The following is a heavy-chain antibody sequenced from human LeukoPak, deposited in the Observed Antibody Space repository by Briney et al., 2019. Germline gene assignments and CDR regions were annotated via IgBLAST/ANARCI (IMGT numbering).Heavy chain of an antibody. CDR3: ARGDVVRGVSWFDS. J-gene: IGHJ5*01. D-gene: IGHD2-21*02. V-gene: IGHV5-51*01. CDR1: GYTFSTYW. Sequence: GESLKISCEAFGYTFSTYWVGWVRQVPGKGLEWMGSIYPGDSDTKYSPSFQGQVTISVDKSTNTAYLQWTSLKASDTAMYYCARGDVVRGVSWFDSWGQGALVTVSS. CDR2: IYPGDSDT.